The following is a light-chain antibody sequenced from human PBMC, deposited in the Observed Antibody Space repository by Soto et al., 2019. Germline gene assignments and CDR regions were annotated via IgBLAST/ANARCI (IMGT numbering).Light chain of an antibody. Sequence: QAVLTQPPSVSGAPGQRVTISCTGSSSNIGAGSDAHWYQQLPGTAPKLLIYGNHNRPSGVPDRFSGSKSGTSASLAITGLQAEDEADYYCQSYDTSLSGWVFGGGTKLTVL. CDR2: GNH. V-gene: IGLV1-40*01. CDR3: QSYDTSLSGWV. CDR1: SSNIGAGSD. J-gene: IGLJ3*02.